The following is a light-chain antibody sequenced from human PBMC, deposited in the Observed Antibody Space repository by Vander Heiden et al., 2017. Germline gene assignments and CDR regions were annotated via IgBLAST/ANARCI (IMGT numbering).Light chain of an antibody. CDR3: AAWDDYLSGWV. CDR1: SSNNGSNS. Sequence: QSVLTQPPSASGTTGQRVNISCSCRSSNNGSNSVNWYQQLPETAPKLINYSHNQRPSGFPDRFSGSKSGTSSSLSISGLQSEDEADYYCAAWDDYLSGWVFGGWTKLTVL. V-gene: IGLV1-44*01. J-gene: IGLJ3*02. CDR2: SHN.